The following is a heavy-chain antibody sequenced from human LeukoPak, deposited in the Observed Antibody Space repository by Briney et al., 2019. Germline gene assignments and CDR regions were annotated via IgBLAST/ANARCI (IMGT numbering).Heavy chain of an antibody. J-gene: IGHJ4*02. Sequence: LSLTCTVSGGSISSSSYYWGWIRQPPGKGLEWVSYISSSGSTIYYADSVKGRFTISRDNAKNSLYLQMNSLRAEDTAVYYCARGTHYYCSSTSCPYFDYWGQGTLVTVSS. CDR1: GGSISSSSYY. CDR2: ISSSGSTI. CDR3: ARGTHYYCSSTSCPYFDY. D-gene: IGHD2-2*01. V-gene: IGHV3-11*01.